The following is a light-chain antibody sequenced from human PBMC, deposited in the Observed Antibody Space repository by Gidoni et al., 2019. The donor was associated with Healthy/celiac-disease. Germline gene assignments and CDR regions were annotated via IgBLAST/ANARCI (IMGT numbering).Light chain of an antibody. CDR2: GAS. CDR1: QSFSSSY. J-gene: IGKJ5*01. Sequence: ASTHSPGTLSLSPGERATLSCRASQSFSSSYLAWYQQQPGEAPLLLIYGASSRATGIPDRFSGSGCGTYFTLTSSRLEHEDFAVYYCQENGTSITFGQGTRLEIK. CDR3: QENGTSIT. V-gene: IGKV3-20*01.